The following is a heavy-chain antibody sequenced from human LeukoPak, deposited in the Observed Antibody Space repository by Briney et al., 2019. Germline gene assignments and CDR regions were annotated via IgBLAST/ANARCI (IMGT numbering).Heavy chain of an antibody. D-gene: IGHD6-19*01. J-gene: IGHJ4*02. CDR2: ISWNSGSI. CDR3: ARVSYSSGWYGGAYFDY. CDR1: GFTFDDYA. Sequence: GGSLRLSCAASGFTFDDYAMHWVRQAPGKGLEWVSGISWNSGSIGYADPVKGRFTISRDNAKNSLYLQMNSLRAEDTAVYYCARVSYSSGWYGGAYFDYWGQGTLVTVSS. V-gene: IGHV3-9*01.